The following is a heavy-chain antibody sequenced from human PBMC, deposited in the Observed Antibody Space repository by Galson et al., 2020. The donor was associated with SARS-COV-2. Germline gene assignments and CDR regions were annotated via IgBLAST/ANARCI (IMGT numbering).Heavy chain of an antibody. CDR2: LSASGGST. CDR3: AKDGGLWRYDFGTGYYPYFDY. D-gene: IGHD3-3*01. Sequence: GGSLRLSCAASGFTFSSYAMSWVRQAPGQGLEWVSALSASGGSTYYADSVTGRFTISRDNSKNTLHLQMNSLRAEDTAVYYCAKDGGLWRYDFGTGYYPYFDYWGQGTLVTAPS. J-gene: IGHJ4*02. V-gene: IGHV3-23*01. CDR1: GFTFSSYA.